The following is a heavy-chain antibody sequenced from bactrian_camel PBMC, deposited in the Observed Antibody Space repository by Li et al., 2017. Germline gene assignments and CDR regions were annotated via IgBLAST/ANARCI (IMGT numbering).Heavy chain of an antibody. V-gene: IGHV3S53*01. D-gene: IGHD6*01. CDR2: IDKDGRT. CDR1: GDAVNSLC. J-gene: IGHJ4*01. CDR3: AADVGSMSGNCQPNY. Sequence: VQLVESGGGSVQAGGSLRLSCAASGDAVNSLCMAWFRQAPGKEREGVAAIDKDGRTSYADSVTGRFTISKDNAKNTLVLRVNNLKPEDTAMYYCAADVGSMSGNCQPNYWGQGTQVTVSS.